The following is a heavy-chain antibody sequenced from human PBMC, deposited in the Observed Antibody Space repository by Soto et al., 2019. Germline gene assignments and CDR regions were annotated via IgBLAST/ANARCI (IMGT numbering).Heavy chain of an antibody. Sequence: QVQLVQSGAEVKKPGASVKVSCKSSGYTFTSYGISWVRQAPGQGLEWMGWISAYNGNTNYAQKLQGRVTMTTDTSTSTAYMELRSLRSDDTALYYCARDFGPVEYYDSLHDYWGQGTLVTVSS. J-gene: IGHJ4*02. CDR3: ARDFGPVEYYDSLHDY. CDR2: ISAYNGNT. D-gene: IGHD3-22*01. V-gene: IGHV1-18*04. CDR1: GYTFTSYG.